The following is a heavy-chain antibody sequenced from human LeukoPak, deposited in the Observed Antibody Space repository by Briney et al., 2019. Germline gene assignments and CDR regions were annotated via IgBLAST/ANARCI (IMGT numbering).Heavy chain of an antibody. J-gene: IGHJ4*02. D-gene: IGHD5-18*01. V-gene: IGHV1-69*04. CDR2: IIPILGIA. CDR1: GGTFSSYA. Sequence: GASVKVSCKASGGTFSSYAISWVRQAPGQGLEWMGRIIPILGIANYAQKFQGRVTITADKSTSTAYMELSSLRSEDTAVYYCAGGKKGYHGYYFDYWGQGTLVTVSS. CDR3: AGGKKGYHGYYFDY.